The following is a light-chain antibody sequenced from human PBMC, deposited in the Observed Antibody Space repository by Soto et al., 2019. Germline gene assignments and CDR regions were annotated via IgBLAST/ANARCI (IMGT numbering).Light chain of an antibody. V-gene: IGKV3-11*01. CDR2: AAS. Sequence: ALTRSPTKLTSSPGDRATPSYRASQSVSSLLGWYQQLPGLAPKLLIYAASTWATGVPSRFSGSRSGTDFTLTISSLEPEDFAIYYCQQRNSRPWTLGQGTKVDIK. CDR1: QSVSSL. CDR3: QQRNSRPWT. J-gene: IGKJ1*01.